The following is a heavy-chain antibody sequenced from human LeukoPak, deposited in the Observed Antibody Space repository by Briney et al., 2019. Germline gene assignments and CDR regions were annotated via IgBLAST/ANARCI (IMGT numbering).Heavy chain of an antibody. D-gene: IGHD3-22*01. V-gene: IGHV1-69*13. CDR1: GGTLSSYA. Sequence: GASVKVSCKASGGTLSSYAISWVRQAPGQGLEWMGGIIPIFGTANYAQKFQGRVTITADESTSTAYMELSSLRSEDTAVYYCARDPDYYYDSSVAGAYYGMDVWGQGTTVTVSS. CDR3: ARDPDYYYDSSVAGAYYGMDV. J-gene: IGHJ6*02. CDR2: IIPIFGTA.